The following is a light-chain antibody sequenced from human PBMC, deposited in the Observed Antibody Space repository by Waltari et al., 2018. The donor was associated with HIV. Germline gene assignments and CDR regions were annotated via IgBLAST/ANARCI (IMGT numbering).Light chain of an antibody. Sequence: QSVLTQPPSVSAAPGQKVSISCSGSDSNIGNNSVSWYQQLPGTAPKLLIYDSYKRPSGSPDRFSGSKSGTSATLGIAGLQTGDEAYYYCATWDASLTVVFGGGTKLTVL. CDR1: DSNIGNNS. CDR2: DSY. CDR3: ATWDASLTVV. V-gene: IGLV1-51*01. J-gene: IGLJ2*01.